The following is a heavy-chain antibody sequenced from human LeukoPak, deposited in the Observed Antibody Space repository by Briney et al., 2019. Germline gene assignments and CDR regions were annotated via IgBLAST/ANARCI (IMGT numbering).Heavy chain of an antibody. V-gene: IGHV3-23*01. D-gene: IGHD5-12*01. CDR1: GFTFSSYA. CDR3: ATPPRYSGYVD. CDR2: ISGGGGST. Sequence: GGSLRLSCAASGFTFSSYAMSWVRQAPGEGLEWVSAISGGGGSTYYADSVKGRFTISRDNSKNTLYLQMNSLRAEDTAVYYCATPPRYSGYVDWGQGTLVTVSS. J-gene: IGHJ4*02.